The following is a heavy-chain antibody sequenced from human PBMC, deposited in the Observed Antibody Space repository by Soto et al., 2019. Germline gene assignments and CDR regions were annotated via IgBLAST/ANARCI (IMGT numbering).Heavy chain of an antibody. J-gene: IGHJ4*02. D-gene: IGHD3-3*01. V-gene: IGHV4-30-4*01. CDR3: ARGPFLEWLLGFYFDY. Sequence: SETLSLTCTVSGGSISSGDYYWSWIRQPPGKGLEWIGYIYYSGSTYYNPSLKSRVTISVDTSKNQSSLKLSSVTAADTAVYYCARGPFLEWLLGFYFDYWGQGTLVTVSS. CDR1: GGSISSGDYY. CDR2: IYYSGST.